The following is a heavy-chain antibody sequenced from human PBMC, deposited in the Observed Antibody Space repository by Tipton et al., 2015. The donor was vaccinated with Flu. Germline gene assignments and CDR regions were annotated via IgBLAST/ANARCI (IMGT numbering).Heavy chain of an antibody. CDR3: ATTTYYYGSGSHDY. CDR1: DFSISSGYY. CDR2: IYHSGSP. Sequence: TLSLTCAVSDFSISSGYYWGWIRQPPGKGLEWIASIYHSGSPYYNPSLKSRVTISVDTSKNQLFLHVNSVTAADTAVYYCATTTYYYGSGSHDYWGQGTLVTVSS. J-gene: IGHJ4*02. D-gene: IGHD3-10*01. V-gene: IGHV4-38-2*01.